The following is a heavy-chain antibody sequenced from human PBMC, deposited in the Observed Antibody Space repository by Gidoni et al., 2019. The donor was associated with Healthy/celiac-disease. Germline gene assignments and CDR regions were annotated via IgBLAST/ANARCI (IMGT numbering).Heavy chain of an antibody. Sequence: EVQLVESGGGLVKPGGSLRLPCAASGFTFSSYSMNWVRQAPGKGLEWVSSISSSSSYIYYADSVKGRFTISRDNAKNSLYLQMNSLRAEDTAVYYCARHMEYSSGWYIDVNYYYGMDVWGQGTTVTVSS. D-gene: IGHD6-19*01. CDR1: GFTFSSYS. V-gene: IGHV3-21*01. CDR3: ARHMEYSSGWYIDVNYYYGMDV. J-gene: IGHJ6*02. CDR2: ISSSSSYI.